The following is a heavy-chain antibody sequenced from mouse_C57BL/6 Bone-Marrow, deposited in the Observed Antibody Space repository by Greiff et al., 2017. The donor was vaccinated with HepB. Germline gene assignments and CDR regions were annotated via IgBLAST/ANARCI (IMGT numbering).Heavy chain of an antibody. Sequence: QVQLQQSGAELARPGASVKLSCKASGYTFTSYGISWVKQRTGQGLEWIGEIYPRSGNTYYNEKFKGKATLTADKSSSTAYMELRSLTSEDSAVYFCARVHYGEAYGGQGTLVTVSA. CDR2: IYPRSGNT. J-gene: IGHJ3*01. D-gene: IGHD1-1*02. CDR3: ARVHYGEAY. V-gene: IGHV1-81*01. CDR1: GYTFTSYG.